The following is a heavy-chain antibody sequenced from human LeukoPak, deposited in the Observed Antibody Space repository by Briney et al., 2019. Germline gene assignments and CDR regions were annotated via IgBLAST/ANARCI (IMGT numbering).Heavy chain of an antibody. CDR3: ARSWVTGYGTVLDY. D-gene: IGHD2-21*02. V-gene: IGHV5-51*01. CDR2: TYPGDSDT. CDR1: VYXFTTYW. Sequence: GESLKISRKGSVYXFTTYWVGWVSDMPGKGLKWMGITYPGDSDTRYRPSFQGQVTISVDKSLSTAYLQWSSLKASDTAMYYCARSWVTGYGTVLDYWGQGTLVTVSS. J-gene: IGHJ4*02.